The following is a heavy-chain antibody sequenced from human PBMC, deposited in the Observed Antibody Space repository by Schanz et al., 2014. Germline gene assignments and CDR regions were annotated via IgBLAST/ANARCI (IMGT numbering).Heavy chain of an antibody. Sequence: EVQLLESGGGLVQPGGSLRLSCAASGFTFRNYGMSWVRQAPGQGLEWVSAISGSGESTYYADSVKGRFTISRDNSKITLYRQINKLRAEYTAVYYCTYNDVLTGFDYWGRGTQVTVSS. CDR1: GFTFRNYG. CDR2: ISGSGEST. D-gene: IGHD3-9*01. CDR3: TYNDVLTGFDY. V-gene: IGHV3-23*01. J-gene: IGHJ4*02.